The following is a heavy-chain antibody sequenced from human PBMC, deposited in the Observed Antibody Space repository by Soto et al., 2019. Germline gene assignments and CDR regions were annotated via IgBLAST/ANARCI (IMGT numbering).Heavy chain of an antibody. CDR1: GGSISSSGHY. D-gene: IGHD3-22*01. Sequence: SETLSLTCTVSGGSISSSGHYWGWIRQPPGKALEWIGSIYYSGSAYYNPSLKSRVTISVDTSKDQFSLRLSSVTAADTAVYYCARDSSGYFGMDVWGQGTTVTVSS. CDR3: ARDSSGYFGMDV. CDR2: IYYSGSA. V-gene: IGHV4-39*02. J-gene: IGHJ6*02.